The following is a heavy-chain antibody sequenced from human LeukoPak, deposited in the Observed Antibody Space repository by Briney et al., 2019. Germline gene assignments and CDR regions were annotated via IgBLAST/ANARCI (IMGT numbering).Heavy chain of an antibody. D-gene: IGHD3-10*01. CDR2: ISYVGSNK. CDR3: ARSDITMVRGAPVGG. V-gene: IGHV3-30*03. Sequence: GGSLRLSCAASGFTVRNNYMSWVRQAPGKGLEWVAVISYVGSNKYYADSVKGRFTISRDNSKNTLYLQMNSLRAEDTAVYYCARSDITMVRGAPVGGWGQGTLVTVSS. CDR1: GFTVRNNY. J-gene: IGHJ4*02.